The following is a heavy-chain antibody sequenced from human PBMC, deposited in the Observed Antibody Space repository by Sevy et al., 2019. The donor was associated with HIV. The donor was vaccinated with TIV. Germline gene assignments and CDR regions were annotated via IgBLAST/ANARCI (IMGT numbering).Heavy chain of an antibody. CDR1: GGTFSSYA. D-gene: IGHD5-18*01. V-gene: IGHV1-69*13. CDR2: IIPIFGTA. CDR3: AGLGSVRGTAMEADY. Sequence: SVKVSCKASGGTFSSYAISWVRQAPGRGLEWMGGIIPIFGTANYAQKFQGRVTITADESTSTAYMGLSSLRSEDTAVYYCAGLGSVRGTAMEADYWGQGTLVTVSS. J-gene: IGHJ4*02.